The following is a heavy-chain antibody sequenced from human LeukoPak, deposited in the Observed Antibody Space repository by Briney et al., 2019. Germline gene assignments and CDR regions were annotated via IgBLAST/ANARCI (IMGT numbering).Heavy chain of an antibody. CDR1: GGTFSSYA. D-gene: IGHD2-2*01. CDR3: ASGTLVVVPAATYYYYYMDV. CDR2: IIPIFGTA. J-gene: IGHJ6*03. Sequence: SVKVSCKASGGTFSSYAISWVRQAPGQGLEWMGGIIPIFGTANYAQKFQGRVTITADESTSIAYTELSSLRSEDTAVYYCASGTLVVVPAATYYYYYMDVWGKGTTVTVSS. V-gene: IGHV1-69*13.